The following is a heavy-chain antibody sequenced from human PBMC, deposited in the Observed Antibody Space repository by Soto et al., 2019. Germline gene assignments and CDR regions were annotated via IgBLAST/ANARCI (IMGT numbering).Heavy chain of an antibody. V-gene: IGHV1-18*01. Sequence: QVQLVQSGAEVKNPGASVKVSCKASGDTFSNYGIRWVRQAPGQGPEWMGWISAHRGNTNYAQKFRGRVTMTTDTATSTVYMEGRSLREDDTAVYYCARDRDQWDQKYCDSGGQGTLVTVSS. CDR3: ARDRDQWDQKYCDS. J-gene: IGHJ4*02. D-gene: IGHD1-26*01. CDR1: GDTFSNYG. CDR2: ISAHRGNT.